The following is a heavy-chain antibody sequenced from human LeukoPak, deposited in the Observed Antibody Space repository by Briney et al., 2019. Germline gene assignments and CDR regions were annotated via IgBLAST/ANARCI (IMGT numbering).Heavy chain of an antibody. CDR3: ANDCSNDF. Sequence: QPEASLRLSCAASGFTFSSYSMNWVRQAPGKGLEWVSYISSGSSTIYYADSVKGRFTLSRDNAKNSLYLQINSLRDKDTAVYSCANDCSNDFWGQGTLVTVSS. CDR2: ISSGSSTI. J-gene: IGHJ4*02. D-gene: IGHD4-11*01. V-gene: IGHV3-48*02. CDR1: GFTFSSYS.